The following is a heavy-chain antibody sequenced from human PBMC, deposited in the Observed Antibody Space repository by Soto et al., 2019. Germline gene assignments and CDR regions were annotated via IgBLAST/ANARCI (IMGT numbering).Heavy chain of an antibody. CDR1: GFAFNNAW. CDR2: IISKTDGGTT. CDR3: AAGTGRTDFDY. Sequence: PGVSLRLSCAASGFAFNNAWMSWVRQAPGKGLEWVGRIISKTDGGTTDYTAPVKDRFIMSRDDSRKTLYLQMNSLKTEDTAVYYCAAGTGRTDFDYWGQGT. V-gene: IGHV3-15*01. D-gene: IGHD2-2*01. J-gene: IGHJ4*02.